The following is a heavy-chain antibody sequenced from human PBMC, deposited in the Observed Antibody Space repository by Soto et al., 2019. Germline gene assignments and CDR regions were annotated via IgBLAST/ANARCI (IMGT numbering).Heavy chain of an antibody. J-gene: IGHJ4*02. CDR1: GYTFTTSD. CDR3: ARVYRRDYYYFMIES. CDR2: MNPNSGNT. D-gene: IGHD3-22*01. V-gene: IGHV1-8*01. Sequence: QVQLVQSGAEVKKPGASVKVSCKASGYTFTTSDINWVRQATGQGLEWMGWMNPNSGNTNYAQKFQGRVTMTRDTAINTAYMELSRLTYDDTAIYYCARVYRRDYYYFMIESWGQGTRVTVSS.